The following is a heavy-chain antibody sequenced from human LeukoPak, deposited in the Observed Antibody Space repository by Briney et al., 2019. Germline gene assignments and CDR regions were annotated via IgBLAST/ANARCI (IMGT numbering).Heavy chain of an antibody. Sequence: PSETLSLTCTVSGGSISSYYWSWIRQPAGKGLEWIGRTYTSGSTNYNPSLKSRVTMSVDTSKNQFSLKLSSVTAADTAVYYCATIQRDHAFDIWGQGTMVTVSS. CDR2: TYTSGST. CDR1: GGSISSYY. CDR3: ATIQRDHAFDI. J-gene: IGHJ3*02. V-gene: IGHV4-4*07. D-gene: IGHD6-25*01.